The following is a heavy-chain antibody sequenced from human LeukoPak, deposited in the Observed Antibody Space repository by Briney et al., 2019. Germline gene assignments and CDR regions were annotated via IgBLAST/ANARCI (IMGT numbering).Heavy chain of an antibody. Sequence: SETLPLTCTVSGGSISSYYWSWIRQPPGKGLEWIGYIYYSGSTNYNPSLKSRVTISVDTSKNQFSLKLSSVTAADTAVYYCARAGEYDFWSGYYDVWGQGTLVTVSS. J-gene: IGHJ4*02. V-gene: IGHV4-59*01. CDR2: IYYSGST. CDR3: ARAGEYDFWSGYYDV. CDR1: GGSISSYY. D-gene: IGHD3-3*01.